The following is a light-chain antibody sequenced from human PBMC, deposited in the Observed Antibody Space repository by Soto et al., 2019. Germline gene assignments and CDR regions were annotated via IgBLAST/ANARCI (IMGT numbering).Light chain of an antibody. J-gene: IGKJ2*01. CDR2: AAS. CDR3: QHSYSTPNT. CDR1: QSISSY. Sequence: DIQMTQSPSSLSASVGDRVTITCRASQSISSYLNWYQQKPGKAPKLLIYAASSSQSGVPSRFSGSGYGTDFTLTISSLQPEDFETYYCQHSYSTPNTFGQGTKLESK. V-gene: IGKV1-39*01.